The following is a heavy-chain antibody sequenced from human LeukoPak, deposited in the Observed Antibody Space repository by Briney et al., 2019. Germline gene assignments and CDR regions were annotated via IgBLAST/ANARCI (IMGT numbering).Heavy chain of an antibody. CDR1: GFTFDDYG. CDR2: INWHGGST. V-gene: IGHV3-20*04. CDR3: ARGYCSSTSCYTWFHDAFDI. Sequence: GGSLRLSCAASGFTFDDYGMSWVRQAPGKGLEWVSGINWHGGSTGYADSVKGRFTISRDNAKNSLYLQMNSLRAEDTALYYCARGYCSSTSCYTWFHDAFDIWGQGTMVTFSS. J-gene: IGHJ3*02. D-gene: IGHD2-2*02.